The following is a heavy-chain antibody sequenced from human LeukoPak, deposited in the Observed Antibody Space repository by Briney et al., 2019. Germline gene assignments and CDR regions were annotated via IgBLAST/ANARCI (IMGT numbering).Heavy chain of an antibody. Sequence: GGSLRLSCAASGFTFSSYSMNWVRQAPGKGLEWVSTISSDSRYIYYADSVKGRFTISRDNAKNTLYLRMNSLRAEDTAVYYCARGGDSSSWPVDYWGQGTLVTVSS. J-gene: IGHJ4*02. CDR2: ISSDSRYI. CDR3: ARGGDSSSWPVDY. D-gene: IGHD6-13*01. CDR1: GFTFSSYS. V-gene: IGHV3-21*01.